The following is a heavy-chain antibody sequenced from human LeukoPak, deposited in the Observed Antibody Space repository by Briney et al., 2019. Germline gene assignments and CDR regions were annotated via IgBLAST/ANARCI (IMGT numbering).Heavy chain of an antibody. J-gene: IGHJ5*02. V-gene: IGHV3-66*01. Sequence: GGSLRLSCAASGFTVSSNYMSWVRQAPGKGLEWVSVIYSGGSTYYADSVKGRFTISRDNSKNTLYLQMNSLRAEDTAVYYCAREVEYYYDSSGYFAFDPWGQGTLVTVSS. CDR1: GFTVSSNY. CDR2: IYSGGST. D-gene: IGHD3-22*01. CDR3: AREVEYYYDSSGYFAFDP.